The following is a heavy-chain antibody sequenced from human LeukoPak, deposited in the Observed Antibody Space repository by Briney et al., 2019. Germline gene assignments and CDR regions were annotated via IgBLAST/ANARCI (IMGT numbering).Heavy chain of an antibody. D-gene: IGHD6-19*01. Sequence: AGGSLRLSCAASGFTVSSNYMSWVRQAPGRGLEWVSVIYSGGSTYYADSVKGRFTISRDNSKNTLYLQMNSLRAEDTAVYYCARDRGSGWYGDYFDYWGQGTLVTVSS. CDR1: GFTVSSNY. J-gene: IGHJ4*02. CDR2: IYSGGST. CDR3: ARDRGSGWYGDYFDY. V-gene: IGHV3-53*01.